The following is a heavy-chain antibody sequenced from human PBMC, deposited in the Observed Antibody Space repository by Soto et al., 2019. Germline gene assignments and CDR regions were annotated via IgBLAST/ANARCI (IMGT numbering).Heavy chain of an antibody. CDR1: GFSFRTYV. D-gene: IGHD3-22*01. Sequence: EVQLLESGGGMVEPRGSLKLSCAASGFSFRTYVMNWVRQAPGKGLEWVSGISGSGGRVYSADSVKGRFTISRDNSRNTLYLQMNSLRAEDTAIYYCAMTRLYDTGTNDYHRDALDIWGQGTQVIVSS. V-gene: IGHV3-23*01. J-gene: IGHJ3*02. CDR2: ISGSGGRV. CDR3: AMTRLYDTGTNDYHRDALDI.